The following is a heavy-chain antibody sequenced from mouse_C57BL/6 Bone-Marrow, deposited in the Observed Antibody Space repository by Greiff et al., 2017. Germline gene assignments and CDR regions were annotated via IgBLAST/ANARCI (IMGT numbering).Heavy chain of an antibody. Sequence: QVQLKQPGAELVMPGASVKLSCKASGYTFTSYWMHWVKQRPGQGLEWIGEIDPSDSYTNYNQKFKGKSTLTVDKSSSTAYMQLSSLTSEDSAVYYCARSDYSNCPWFAYWGQGTLGTVSA. CDR1: GYTFTSYW. D-gene: IGHD2-5*01. CDR2: IDPSDSYT. J-gene: IGHJ3*01. CDR3: ARSDYSNCPWFAY. V-gene: IGHV1-69*01.